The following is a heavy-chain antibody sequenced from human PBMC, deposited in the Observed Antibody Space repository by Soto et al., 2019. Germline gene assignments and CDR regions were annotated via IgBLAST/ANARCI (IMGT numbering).Heavy chain of an antibody. D-gene: IGHD2-15*01. V-gene: IGHV4-4*01. Sequence: QVQLQESGPGLVKPSGTLSLNCTVSGDSINIPYWWTWVRQSPGQGLEWIGEIYHTGGTHYNPSLKSRLSLSVDKSENQFSLRLSSVTAADTAVYCCSRRCRNFCGLDVWGQGTTVTVS. CDR3: SRRCRNFCGLDV. CDR1: GDSINIPYW. CDR2: IYHTGGT. J-gene: IGHJ6*02.